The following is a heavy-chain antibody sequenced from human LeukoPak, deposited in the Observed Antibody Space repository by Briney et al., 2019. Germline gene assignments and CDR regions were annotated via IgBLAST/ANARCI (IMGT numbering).Heavy chain of an antibody. Sequence: GASVKVSCKASGYTFTSYGISWVRQAPGQGLEWMGWIGAYNGNTNYAQKLQGRVTMTTDTSTSTAYMELRSLRSDDTAVYYCARVGVYYYDSSGYYAFDIWGQGTMVTVSS. CDR1: GYTFTSYG. CDR3: ARVGVYYYDSSGYYAFDI. CDR2: IGAYNGNT. D-gene: IGHD3-22*01. V-gene: IGHV1-18*01. J-gene: IGHJ3*02.